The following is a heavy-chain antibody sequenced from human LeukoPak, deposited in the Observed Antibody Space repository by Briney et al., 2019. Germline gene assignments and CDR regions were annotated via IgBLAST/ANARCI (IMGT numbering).Heavy chain of an antibody. D-gene: IGHD6-19*01. J-gene: IGHJ6*02. CDR3: ARDPDSSGWHEDYYYGMDV. CDR1: GYTFTSYY. CDR2: INPSGGST. V-gene: IGHV1-46*01. Sequence: ASVKVSCTASGYTFTSYYTHWVRQAPGQGLEWMGIINPSGGSTSYAQKFQGRVTMTRDTSTSTVYMELSSLRSEDTAVYYCARDPDSSGWHEDYYYGMDVWGQGTTVTVSS.